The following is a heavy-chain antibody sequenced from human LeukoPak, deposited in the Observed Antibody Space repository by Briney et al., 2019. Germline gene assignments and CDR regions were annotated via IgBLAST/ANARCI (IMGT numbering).Heavy chain of an antibody. CDR3: AKGGSSSDFDY. D-gene: IGHD6-6*01. V-gene: IGHV3-23*01. CDR2: ISGGST. J-gene: IGHJ4*02. CDR1: GFTFSSYA. Sequence: GGSLRLSCAASGFTFSSYAMSWVRQAPGKGLEWVSAISGGSTYYADSVKGRFTISRDNSKNTLYLQMNSLRAEDTAVYYCAKGGSSSDFDYWGQGTLVPVSS.